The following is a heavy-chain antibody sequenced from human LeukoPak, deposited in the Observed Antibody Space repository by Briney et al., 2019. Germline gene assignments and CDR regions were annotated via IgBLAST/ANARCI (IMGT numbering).Heavy chain of an antibody. J-gene: IGHJ4*02. CDR3: ARLRGYSYGYEEEYYFDY. V-gene: IGHV1-2*06. Sequence: ASVKVSCKASGYTFTGYYMHWVRQAPGQGLEWMGRINPNSGGTNYAQKFQGRVTMTRDTSISTAYMELSRLRSDDTAVYYCARLRGYSYGYEEEYYFDYWGQGTLVTVSS. D-gene: IGHD5-18*01. CDR1: GYTFTGYY. CDR2: INPNSGGT.